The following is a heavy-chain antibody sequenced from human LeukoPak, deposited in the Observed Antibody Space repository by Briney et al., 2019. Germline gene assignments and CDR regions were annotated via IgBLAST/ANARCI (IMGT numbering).Heavy chain of an antibody. CDR3: ARVIVGATYHFDY. Sequence: PGGSLRLSCAASGFTFSSYGMHWVRQAPGKGLEWVAFIRYDGSNEYYADSVKGRFTISRDNSKNTLYLQMSSLRTEDTAVYYCARVIVGATYHFDYWGQGTLVTVSS. J-gene: IGHJ4*02. CDR2: IRYDGSNE. V-gene: IGHV3-30*02. CDR1: GFTFSSYG. D-gene: IGHD1-26*01.